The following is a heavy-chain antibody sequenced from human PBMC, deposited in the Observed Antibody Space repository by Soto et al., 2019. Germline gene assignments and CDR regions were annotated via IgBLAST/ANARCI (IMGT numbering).Heavy chain of an antibody. D-gene: IGHD2-2*01. CDR3: ARVAGYCSSTSCYEVWFDP. Sequence: GASVKVSCKASGYTFTSYGIIWVRQAPGQGLEWMGWISAYNGNTNYAQKLQGRVTMTTDTSTSTAYMELRSLRSDDTAVYYCARVAGYCSSTSCYEVWFDPWGQGTLVTVSS. CDR2: ISAYNGNT. CDR1: GYTFTSYG. V-gene: IGHV1-18*01. J-gene: IGHJ5*02.